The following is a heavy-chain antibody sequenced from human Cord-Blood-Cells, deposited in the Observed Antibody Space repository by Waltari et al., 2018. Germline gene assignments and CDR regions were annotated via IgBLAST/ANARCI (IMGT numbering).Heavy chain of an antibody. CDR2: ISSSSSYI. CDR1: GFTFSSYS. V-gene: IGHV3-21*01. Sequence: EVQLVESGGGLVKPGGSLRLSCAASGFTFSSYSMNWVRQAPGKGLEWVSSISSSSSYIYYADSVKGRFTISRDNAKNSLYLQMNSLRAEDTAVYYCAREPQQLVHSYYYYGMDVWGQGTTVTVSS. J-gene: IGHJ6*02. CDR3: AREPQQLVHSYYYYGMDV. D-gene: IGHD6-13*01.